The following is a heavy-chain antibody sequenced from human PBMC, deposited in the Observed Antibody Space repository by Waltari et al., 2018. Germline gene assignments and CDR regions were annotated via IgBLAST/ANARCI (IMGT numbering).Heavy chain of an antibody. D-gene: IGHD2-21*01. V-gene: IGHV3-30*04. CDR1: EFTFSTYA. CDR2: ISYNARNI. CDR3: ARDYCDRTYCHGMDV. Sequence: QVQLVESGGGVVQPGRSLRLSCAASEFTFSTYAMHWVRQAPGKGREWVAVISYNARNIYYVNSVKGRFTISRDNSKKTLYLQMDSLRAEDTAVYYCARDYCDRTYCHGMDVWGQGTTVTVSS. J-gene: IGHJ6*02.